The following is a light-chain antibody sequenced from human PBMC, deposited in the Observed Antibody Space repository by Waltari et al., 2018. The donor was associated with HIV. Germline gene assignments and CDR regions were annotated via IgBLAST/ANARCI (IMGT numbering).Light chain of an antibody. CDR3: QQRSNWI. CDR2: DAS. Sequence: EIVLTQSPATLSLSPGERATLSCRASQSVSSYLAWYQQKPGQAPMLLIYDASNRATGIPARFSGSGSGTDFTLTISSLEPEDFAVYYCQQRSNWIFGQGTRLEIK. CDR1: QSVSSY. V-gene: IGKV3-11*01. J-gene: IGKJ5*01.